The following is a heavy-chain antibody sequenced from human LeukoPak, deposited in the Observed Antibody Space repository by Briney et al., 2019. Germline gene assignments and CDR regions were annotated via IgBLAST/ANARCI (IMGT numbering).Heavy chain of an antibody. CDR1: GFTFSDYY. V-gene: IGHV3-11*01. CDR2: ISSSGSTI. J-gene: IGHJ5*02. CDR3: ARSGTYVWRSYRYPYWFDP. D-gene: IGHD3-16*02. Sequence: GGTLSLSCAASGFTFSDYYMSWIRQAPGKGLEWVSYISSSGSTIYYADSVKGRFTISRDNAKNSLYLQMNSLRAEDTAVYYCARSGTYVWRSYRYPYWFDPWGQGTLVTVSS.